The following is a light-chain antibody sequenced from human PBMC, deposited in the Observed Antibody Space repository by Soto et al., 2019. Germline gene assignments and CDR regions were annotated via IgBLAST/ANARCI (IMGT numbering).Light chain of an antibody. CDR2: DVS. Sequence: QSVLTQPASVSGSPGQSITISCTGTSSDVGGYNYVSWYQQHPGKAPKLMIYDVSNRPSGVSNRFSGSKSGNTASLTISGLQAEDEADYYCSSYTSSSTLSCVFGTGTKVTFL. CDR1: SSDVGGYNY. V-gene: IGLV2-14*01. J-gene: IGLJ1*01. CDR3: SSYTSSSTLSCV.